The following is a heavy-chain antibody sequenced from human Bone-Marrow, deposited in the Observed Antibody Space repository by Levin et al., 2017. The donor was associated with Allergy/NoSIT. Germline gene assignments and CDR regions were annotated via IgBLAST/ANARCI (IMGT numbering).Heavy chain of an antibody. J-gene: IGHJ3*02. CDR2: IHYSGTS. D-gene: IGHD3-9*01. CDR3: ASILRGGASFDI. V-gene: IGHV4-59*08. Sequence: NASETLSLTCTVSGGSISTGYCSWIRQTPEKGLEWIGYIHYSGTSHYSPSLRSRVTLSVDASNNQFFLHLTSVTAADTAIYFCASILRGGASFDIWGQGRVVTVSS. CDR1: GGSISTGY.